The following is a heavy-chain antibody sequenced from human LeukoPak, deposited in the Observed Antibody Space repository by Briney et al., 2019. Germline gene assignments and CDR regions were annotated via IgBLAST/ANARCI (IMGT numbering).Heavy chain of an antibody. V-gene: IGHV4-61*02. J-gene: IGHJ6*03. CDR2: IYTTGTT. D-gene: IGHD1-26*01. Sequence: KTSETLSLTCTVSGGSISTGTFSWSWIRQPAGKGLEWIGRIYTTGTTNYSPSLKSRVTISIDTSKSHFSLRLTSVTAADTAIYYCARDAGSYVSYMDVWGKGTAVTVSS. CDR3: ARDAGSYVSYMDV. CDR1: GGSISTGTFS.